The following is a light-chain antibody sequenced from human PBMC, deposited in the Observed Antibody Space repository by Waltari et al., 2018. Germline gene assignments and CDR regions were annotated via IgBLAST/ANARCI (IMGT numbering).Light chain of an antibody. CDR3: RQSQQGLWT. CDR2: LGS. Sequence: DFVLTKPPPSLLVISGEAAPTSSMPSQSLLHSNGNNYLDWYLQRTGQSPQLLFYLGSNRGSGGAEKFSCSRSCTNYILHIIRGEPEEFGIYYCRQSQQGLWTFGPGTRVEI. CDR1: QSLLHSNGNNY. V-gene: IGKV2-28*01. J-gene: IGKJ1*01.